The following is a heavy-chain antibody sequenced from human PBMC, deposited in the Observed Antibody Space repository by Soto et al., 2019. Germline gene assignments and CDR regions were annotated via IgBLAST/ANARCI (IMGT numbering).Heavy chain of an antibody. CDR2: IIPMLDIV. D-gene: IGHD6-13*01. CDR1: GGTFGNNA. V-gene: IGHV1-69*01. J-gene: IGHJ4*02. Sequence: QVQLVQSGAEVKKPGSSVKVSCKASGGTFGNNAISWVRQAPGQGLEWMGGIIPMLDIVHFAQKFRGRVTITADEFTSTVYMELSSVRSGDTAVYYCAREAEHEEFDYWGQGTPVTVSS. CDR3: AREAEHEEFDY.